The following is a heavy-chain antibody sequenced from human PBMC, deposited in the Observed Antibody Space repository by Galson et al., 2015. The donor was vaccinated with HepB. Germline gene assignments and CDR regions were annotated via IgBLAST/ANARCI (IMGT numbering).Heavy chain of an antibody. V-gene: IGHV3-11*01. CDR1: GFTFSDSC. Sequence: SLRLSCAASGFTFSDSCMSWIRQAPGKGLEWVSYICIGYSTIKYADSVKGRFTISRDTVKKSLYLQMNILRAEDTAVYYCARAALGWFDPRGQGTLVIVSS. CDR3: ARAALGWFDP. J-gene: IGHJ5*02. CDR2: ICIGYSTI.